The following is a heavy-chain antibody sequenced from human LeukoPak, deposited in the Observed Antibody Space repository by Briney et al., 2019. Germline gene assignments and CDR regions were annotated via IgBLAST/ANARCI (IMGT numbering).Heavy chain of an antibody. CDR3: ARDTSQWLFQGGLYYFDY. CDR1: GYTFTSYG. Sequence: ASVKVSCKASGYTFTSYGISWVRQAPGQGLEWMGWISAYNGNTNYAQKLQGRVTMTTDTSTSTAYMELRSLRSDDTAVYYCARDTSQWLFQGGLYYFDYWGQGTLVTVSS. V-gene: IGHV1-18*01. CDR2: ISAYNGNT. J-gene: IGHJ4*02. D-gene: IGHD3-22*01.